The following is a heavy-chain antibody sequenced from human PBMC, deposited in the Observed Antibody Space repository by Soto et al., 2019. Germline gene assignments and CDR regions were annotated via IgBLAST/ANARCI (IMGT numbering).Heavy chain of an antibody. Sequence: EEQLVESGGGLVQPGGSLRLSCAASGSTFSRYEMNWVRQAPGKGLEWVSYISSSGSTIYYADSVKGRFTISRDNAKNSLYLQMNSLRAEDTAVYYCARDYGNPPDYWGQGTLVTVSS. CDR1: GSTFSRYE. J-gene: IGHJ4*02. V-gene: IGHV3-48*03. CDR3: ARDYGNPPDY. CDR2: ISSSGSTI. D-gene: IGHD4-17*01.